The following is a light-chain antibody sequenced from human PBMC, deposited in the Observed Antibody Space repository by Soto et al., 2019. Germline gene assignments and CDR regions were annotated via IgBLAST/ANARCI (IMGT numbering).Light chain of an antibody. Sequence: DIVMTQSPATLSVSPGERATLSCRASQSVSTSLAWYQQKPGQAPSLLIYAASIRATGIPARFSVSGSGTEFTLTISSLQSEDFAVYYCQQYNKWPWTFGQGTKVDIK. V-gene: IGKV3-15*01. CDR2: AAS. J-gene: IGKJ1*01. CDR1: QSVSTS. CDR3: QQYNKWPWT.